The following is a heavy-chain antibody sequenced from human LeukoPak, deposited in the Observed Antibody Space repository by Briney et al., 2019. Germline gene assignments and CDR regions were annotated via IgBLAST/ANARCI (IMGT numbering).Heavy chain of an antibody. D-gene: IGHD3-22*01. V-gene: IGHV1-69*06. CDR2: IIPIFGTA. J-gene: IGHJ4*02. CDR1: GHSFTTYG. CDR3: ARATLKIYYDSSGYYY. Sequence: GASVKVSCKASGHSFTTYGMNWVPQAPGQGLEWMGRIIPIFGTANYAQKFQGRVTITADKSTSTAYMELSSLRSEDTAVYYCARATLKIYYDSSGYYYWGQGTLVTVSS.